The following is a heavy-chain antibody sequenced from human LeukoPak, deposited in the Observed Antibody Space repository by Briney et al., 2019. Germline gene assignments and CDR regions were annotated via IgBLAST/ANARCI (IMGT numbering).Heavy chain of an antibody. CDR3: ARGDGSPQLDY. D-gene: IGHD3-10*01. J-gene: IGHJ4*02. CDR2: ISSSSSTI. Sequence: PGGSLRLSCAPSGFTFSSYSMNWVRQAPPKGLEWVAYISSSSSTIYYADSVKGRFTISRDNAKNSLYLQMNSLRAEDTAVYYCARGDGSPQLDYWGQGTLVTVSS. CDR1: GFTFSSYS. V-gene: IGHV3-48*01.